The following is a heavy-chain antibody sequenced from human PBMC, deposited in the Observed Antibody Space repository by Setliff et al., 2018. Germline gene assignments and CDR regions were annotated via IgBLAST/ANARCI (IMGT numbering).Heavy chain of an antibody. Sequence: PSETLSLTCTVSGGSISSGGYYWSWIRQHPGKGLEWIGYIYHSGTTNYNPSLKSRVTMSVGTSRNHFSLNLTSVTAADTAVYYCARDGMERHLDAFDIWGQGTLVTVSS. CDR3: ARDGMERHLDAFDI. CDR2: IYHSGTT. D-gene: IGHD1-1*01. V-gene: IGHV4-61*03. J-gene: IGHJ3*02. CDR1: GGSISSGGYY.